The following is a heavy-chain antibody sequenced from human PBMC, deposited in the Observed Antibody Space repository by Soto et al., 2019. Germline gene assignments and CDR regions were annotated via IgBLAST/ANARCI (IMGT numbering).Heavy chain of an antibody. CDR2: IIPICGTA. J-gene: IGHJ4*02. Sequence: QVQLVQSGAEVKKPGYSVKVSCKASGGTFSSYAISWVRQAPGQGLEWMGGIIPICGTANYAQKFQGRVTITGHESTSTAYMELSSLRSEDTAVYYCARGGPIQLWFFAYWGQGTLVTVSS. D-gene: IGHD5-18*01. V-gene: IGHV1-69*01. CDR1: GGTFSSYA. CDR3: ARGGPIQLWFFAY.